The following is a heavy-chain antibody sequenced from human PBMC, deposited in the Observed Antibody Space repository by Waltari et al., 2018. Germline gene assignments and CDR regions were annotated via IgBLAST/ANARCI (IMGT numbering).Heavy chain of an antibody. CDR2: IIPILGEA. Sequence: QVQLVQSGAEVKKPGSSVKVSCKASGGTFSSYAISWVRQAPGQGLEWMGGIIPILGEANYAEKFVGRVTVTADESTSTAYMELSSLRSEDTAVYYCARPHPMYYYYYGMDVWGQGTTVTVSS. CDR1: GGTFSSYA. CDR3: ARPHPMYYYYYGMDV. V-gene: IGHV1-69*01. J-gene: IGHJ6*02.